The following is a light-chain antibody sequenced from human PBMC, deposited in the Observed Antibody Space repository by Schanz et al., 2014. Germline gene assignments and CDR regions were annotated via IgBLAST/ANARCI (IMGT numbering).Light chain of an antibody. J-gene: IGLJ3*02. Sequence: QSALTQPPSASGSPGQSVTISCTGTSSDVGNYNFVSWYQHHPGKAPKLMIYEVSKRPSGVPDRFSGSKSGNTASLTVSGLQAEDEADYYCSSYAGNYTWVFGGGTKLTVL. V-gene: IGLV2-8*01. CDR3: SSYAGNYTWV. CDR1: SSDVGNYNF. CDR2: EVS.